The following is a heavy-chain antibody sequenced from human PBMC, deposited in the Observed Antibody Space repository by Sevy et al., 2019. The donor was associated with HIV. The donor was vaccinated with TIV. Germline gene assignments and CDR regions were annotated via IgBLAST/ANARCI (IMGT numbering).Heavy chain of an antibody. D-gene: IGHD5-18*01. Sequence: GGSLRLSCAASGFTFSIYGMHWVRQAPGKGLEWVALIWCDGNYKYYADSVKGRFTISRDNSRSTLYLQMNSLRAEETAVYYCAAGAPVDPAKVGNFDHWGQGALVTVSS. CDR3: AAGAPVDPAKVGNFDH. CDR2: IWCDGNYK. CDR1: GFTFSIYG. J-gene: IGHJ4*02. V-gene: IGHV3-33*01.